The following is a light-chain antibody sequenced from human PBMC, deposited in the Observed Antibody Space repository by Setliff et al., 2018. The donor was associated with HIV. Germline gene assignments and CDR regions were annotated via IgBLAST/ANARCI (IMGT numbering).Light chain of an antibody. Sequence: QSVLAQPASVSGSPGQSITISCTGTSSDVGGYNHVSWYQQHPGQAPKLMIYDVTTRPSGVSSRFSGSKSGNAASLTISGLQAEDEADYYCSSFSTISTQIFGGGTKVTVL. CDR3: SSFSTISTQI. CDR2: DVT. V-gene: IGLV2-14*03. J-gene: IGLJ1*01. CDR1: SSDVGGYNH.